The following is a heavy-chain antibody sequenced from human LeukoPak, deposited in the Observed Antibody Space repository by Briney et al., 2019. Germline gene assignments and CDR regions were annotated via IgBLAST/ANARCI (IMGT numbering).Heavy chain of an antibody. V-gene: IGHV3-23*01. CDR2: ITSGGAP. Sequence: PGESLRLSCAVSGFTFSAYAVMWVRQAPAPGLEWVSAITSGGAPRYADSVKGRFTIYRDNSKNMLYLQMNSLRAGDTARYFCARDPNGDYIGAFEFWGQGTGVTVSS. CDR3: ARDPNGDYIGAFEF. CDR1: GFTFSAYA. J-gene: IGHJ3*01. D-gene: IGHD4-17*01.